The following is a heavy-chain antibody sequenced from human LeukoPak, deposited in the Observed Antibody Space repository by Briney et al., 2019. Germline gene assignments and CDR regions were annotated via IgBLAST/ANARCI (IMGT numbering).Heavy chain of an antibody. CDR1: GYTFTSYD. D-gene: IGHD5/OR15-5a*01. Sequence: ASVRVSCKASGYTFTSYDINWVRQATGQGLEWMGWMNPNSGNTGYAQKFQGRVTITRNTSISTAYMELSSLRSEDTAVYYCARSTYYYYMDVWGKGTTVTVSS. CDR2: MNPNSGNT. CDR3: ARSTYYYYMDV. J-gene: IGHJ6*03. V-gene: IGHV1-8*03.